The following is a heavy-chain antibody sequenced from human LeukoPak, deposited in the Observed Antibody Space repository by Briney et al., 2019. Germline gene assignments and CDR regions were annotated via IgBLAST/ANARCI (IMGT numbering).Heavy chain of an antibody. D-gene: IGHD2-2*02. V-gene: IGHV3-21*01. CDR2: ISSSSSYI. CDR3: ARVNVPAAIQAAFDI. CDR1: GFTFSSYS. J-gene: IGHJ3*02. Sequence: GSLRLSCAASGFTFSSYSMNWVRQAPGKGLEWVSSISSSSSYIYYADSVKGRFTISRDNAKNSLYLQMNSLRAEDTAVCYCARVNVPAAIQAAFDIWGQGTMVTVSS.